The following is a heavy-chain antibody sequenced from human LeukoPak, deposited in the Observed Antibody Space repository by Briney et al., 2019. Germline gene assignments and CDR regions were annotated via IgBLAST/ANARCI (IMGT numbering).Heavy chain of an antibody. V-gene: IGHV1-18*01. CDR1: GYTFTSYG. Sequence: ASVKVSCKASGYTFTSYGISWVRQAPGQGLEWMGWISGYNSNTNDAQKFQGRVTMTTDTSTSTAYMELRSLRSDDTAVYYCAREYCSTTRCYMADYWGQGTLVTVSS. D-gene: IGHD2-2*01. CDR3: AREYCSTTRCYMADY. J-gene: IGHJ4*02. CDR2: ISGYNSNT.